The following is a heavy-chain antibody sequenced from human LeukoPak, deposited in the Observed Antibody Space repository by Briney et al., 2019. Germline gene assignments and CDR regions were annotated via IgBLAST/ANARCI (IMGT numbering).Heavy chain of an antibody. V-gene: IGHV3-30*18. CDR3: AKASAMIVVVSKHFDY. D-gene: IGHD3-22*01. Sequence: PGGSLRLSCAASGFTFSSYGMHWVRQAPGKGLEWVAVISYDGSNKYYADSVKGRFTISRDNSKNTLYLQMNSLGAEDTAVYYCAKASAMIVVVSKHFDYWGQGTLVTVSS. J-gene: IGHJ4*02. CDR1: GFTFSSYG. CDR2: ISYDGSNK.